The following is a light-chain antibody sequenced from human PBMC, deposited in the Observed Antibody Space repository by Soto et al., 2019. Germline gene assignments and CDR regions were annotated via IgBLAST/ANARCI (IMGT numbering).Light chain of an antibody. Sequence: IVLTQSPGTLSLSPGERATLSCRASQSASSNNLAWYQQKPGQAPRLLIYGASSRATGIPDRFSGSGSGTDFTLTISRLEPEDFAVYYCQQYGTSPLYIFGQGTKLEIK. CDR3: QQYGTSPLYI. J-gene: IGKJ2*01. V-gene: IGKV3-20*01. CDR1: QSASSNN. CDR2: GAS.